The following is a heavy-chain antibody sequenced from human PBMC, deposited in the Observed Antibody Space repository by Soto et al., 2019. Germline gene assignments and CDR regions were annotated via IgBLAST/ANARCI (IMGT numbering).Heavy chain of an antibody. CDR3: ASPFGYCSGGSCYGAFDI. CDR1: GFTFSSYS. D-gene: IGHD2-15*01. CDR2: ISSSSSYI. Sequence: GGSLRLSCAASGFTFSSYSMNWVRQAPGKGLEWVSSISSSSSYIYYADSVKGRFTISRDNAKNSLYLQMNSLRAEDTAVYYCASPFGYCSGGSCYGAFDIWGQGTMVTFSS. J-gene: IGHJ3*02. V-gene: IGHV3-21*01.